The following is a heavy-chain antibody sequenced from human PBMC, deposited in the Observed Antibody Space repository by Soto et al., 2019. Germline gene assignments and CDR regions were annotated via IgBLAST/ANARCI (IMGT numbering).Heavy chain of an antibody. V-gene: IGHV1-18*01. CDR1: GYTFTSYA. CDR2: ISAYNGNT. J-gene: IGHJ4*02. D-gene: IGHD6-13*01. Sequence: GASVKVSCKASGYTFTSYAISWVRQSPGQGLEWMGWISAYNGNTNYAQKLQGRVTTTTDTSTSTAYMELRSLRSDDTAVYYCARAHPLYSSSWLDYWGQGTLVTVSS. CDR3: ARAHPLYSSSWLDY.